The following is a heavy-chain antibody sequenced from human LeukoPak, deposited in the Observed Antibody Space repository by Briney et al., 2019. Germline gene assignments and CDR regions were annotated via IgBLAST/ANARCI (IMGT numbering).Heavy chain of an antibody. CDR1: AGSISSYY. V-gene: IGHV4-59*08. J-gene: IGHJ5*02. D-gene: IGHD2-2*01. CDR2: IYYSGST. Sequence: SETLSLTCTVSAGSISSYYWSWIRQPPGKGLEWIGYIYYSGSTNYNPSLKSRVTISVDTSKNQFSLKLSSVIAADTAVYYCARHIVVVPAAQRWFDPWGQGTLVTVSS. CDR3: ARHIVVVPAAQRWFDP.